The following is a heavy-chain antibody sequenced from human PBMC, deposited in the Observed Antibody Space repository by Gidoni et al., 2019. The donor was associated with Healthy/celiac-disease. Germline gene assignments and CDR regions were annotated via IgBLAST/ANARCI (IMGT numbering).Heavy chain of an antibody. CDR3: ARSPWFGELCIGCFDY. Sequence: QVQLVQSGAEVKKPGASVKVSCKASGYTFTSYYMHWVRQAPGQGLEWMGIINPSGGSTSYAQKFQGRVTMTRDTSTSTVYMELSSLRSEDTAVYYCARSPWFGELCIGCFDYWGQGTLVTVSS. J-gene: IGHJ4*02. D-gene: IGHD3-10*01. CDR1: GYTFTSYY. V-gene: IGHV1-46*01. CDR2: INPSGGST.